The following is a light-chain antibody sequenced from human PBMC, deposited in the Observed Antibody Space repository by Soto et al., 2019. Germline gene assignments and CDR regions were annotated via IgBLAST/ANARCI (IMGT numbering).Light chain of an antibody. CDR2: KAS. J-gene: IGKJ2*01. V-gene: IGKV1-5*03. CDR3: QQYDRFPYT. Sequence: DIQMTQSPSTLSASVGDTVTITFRASQSSSNWLAWYQQKPGQDPKLLIHKASTLESGVPLRCNDSRYGTEFTLTSSSLQADDFASFSCQQYDRFPYTVDQAAKLEIK. CDR1: QSSSNW.